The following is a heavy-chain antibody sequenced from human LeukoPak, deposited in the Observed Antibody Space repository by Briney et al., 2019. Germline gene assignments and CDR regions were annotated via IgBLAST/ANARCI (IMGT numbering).Heavy chain of an antibody. CDR3: ARLDSSGWGYFDY. CDR1: GGSISNYY. J-gene: IGHJ4*02. Sequence: PSETLSLTCAVSGGSISNYYYSWIRQPPGKGLEWIGCIYYSGSTNYNPSLKSRVTLSVDTSKNQFSLKLSSVTAADTAVYYCARLDSSGWGYFDYWGQGTLVTVSS. CDR2: IYYSGST. V-gene: IGHV4-59*01. D-gene: IGHD6-19*01.